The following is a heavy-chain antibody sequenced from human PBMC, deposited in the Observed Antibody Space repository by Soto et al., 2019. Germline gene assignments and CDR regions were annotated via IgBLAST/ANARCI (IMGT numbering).Heavy chain of an antibody. CDR1: GFTFSSYA. J-gene: IGHJ5*02. D-gene: IGHD2-2*01. CDR2: ISYDGSNK. CDR3: ARGLGGPGYCSSTSCYGGWFDP. V-gene: IGHV3-30-3*01. Sequence: LRLSCAASGFTFSSYAMHWVRQAPGKGLEWVAVISYDGSNKYYADSVKGRFTISRDNSKNTLYLQMNSLRAEDTAVYYCARGLGGPGYCSSTSCYGGWFDPWGQGTLVTVSS.